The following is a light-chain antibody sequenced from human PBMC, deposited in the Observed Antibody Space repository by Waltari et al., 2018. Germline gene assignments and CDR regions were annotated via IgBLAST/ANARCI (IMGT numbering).Light chain of an antibody. J-gene: IGKJ2*01. CDR3: MQALQTPAYT. V-gene: IGKV2-28*01. CDR1: QSLLQSNGYNY. Sequence: DIVMTQSPLSLPVTPGEPASISCRSSQSLLQSNGYNYLDWYLQKPGQSPQLLIYLGSNRASGVPDRFNGTGSGTDFTLKISRVEADDVGVYYCMQALQTPAYTFGQGTKLDI. CDR2: LGS.